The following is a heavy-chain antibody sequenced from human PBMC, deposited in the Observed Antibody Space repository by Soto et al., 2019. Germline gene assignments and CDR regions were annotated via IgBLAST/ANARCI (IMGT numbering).Heavy chain of an antibody. V-gene: IGHV3-48*03. J-gene: IGHJ4*02. D-gene: IGHD3-22*01. Sequence: PGGSLRLSCAASGFTFSSYEMNWVRQAPGKGLEWVSYISSSGSTIYYADSVKGRFTISRDNAKNSLYLQMNSLRAEDTAVYYCARDKGYYYDSSGQGTFDYWGQGTLVTVSS. CDR2: ISSSGSTI. CDR3: ARDKGYYYDSSGQGTFDY. CDR1: GFTFSSYE.